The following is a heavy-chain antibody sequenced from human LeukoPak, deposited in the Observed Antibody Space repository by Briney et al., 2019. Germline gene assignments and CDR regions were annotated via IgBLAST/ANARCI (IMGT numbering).Heavy chain of an antibody. Sequence: PSETLSLTCTVSGGSISSYYWSWIRQPPGKGLEWIGYIYYSGSTNYNPSLKSRVTISVDTSKNQFSLKLSSVTAADTAVYYCARTPNYYDSSGHDAFDIWGQGTMVTVSS. CDR3: ARTPNYYDSSGHDAFDI. V-gene: IGHV4-59*01. D-gene: IGHD3-22*01. CDR1: GGSISSYY. CDR2: IYYSGST. J-gene: IGHJ3*02.